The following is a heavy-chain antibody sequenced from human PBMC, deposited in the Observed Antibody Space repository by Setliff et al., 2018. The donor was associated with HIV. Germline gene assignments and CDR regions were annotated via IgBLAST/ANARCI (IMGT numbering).Heavy chain of an antibody. CDR2: VIPVFGTG. J-gene: IGHJ4*01. CDR1: GGTFSDYA. V-gene: IGHV1-69*05. Sequence: VKVSCKVSGGTFSDYAVTWARQAPGQGLEWMGGVIPVFGTGNYAQKFQGRVTITTDESTRTAYMELRSLRSEDTAVYYCARVPSPFVQEGYFDDWGQGTLVTVSS. CDR3: ARVPSPFVQEGYFDD. D-gene: IGHD3-3*01.